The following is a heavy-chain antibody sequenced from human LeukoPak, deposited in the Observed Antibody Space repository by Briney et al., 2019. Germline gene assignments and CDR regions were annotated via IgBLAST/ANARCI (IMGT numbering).Heavy chain of an antibody. V-gene: IGHV4-39*07. Sequence: PSETLSLTCTVSGGSIISSTYYWGWIRQPPGKGLEWIGTIYYSGITYYNPSLKSRVTISVDTSKNQFSLKLTSVTAADTAVYYSARGIGYYNWFDPWGQGTLVTVSS. CDR3: ARGIGYYNWFDP. D-gene: IGHD3-22*01. J-gene: IGHJ5*02. CDR2: IYYSGIT. CDR1: GGSIISSTYY.